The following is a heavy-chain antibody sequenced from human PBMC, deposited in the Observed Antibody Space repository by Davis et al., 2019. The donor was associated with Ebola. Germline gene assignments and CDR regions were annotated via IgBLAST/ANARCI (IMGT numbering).Heavy chain of an antibody. CDR1: GFTFSSYG. V-gene: IGHV3-30*03. J-gene: IGHJ6*02. D-gene: IGHD6-13*01. CDR2: ISFDGSNK. Sequence: GESLKISCAASGFTFSSYGMHWVRQAPVKGLEWVAVISFDGSNKYYADSVKGRFTISRDNSKNTLYLQMNSLRAEDTAVYYCARNGFRITADYGMDVWGQGTTVTVSS. CDR3: ARNGFRITADYGMDV.